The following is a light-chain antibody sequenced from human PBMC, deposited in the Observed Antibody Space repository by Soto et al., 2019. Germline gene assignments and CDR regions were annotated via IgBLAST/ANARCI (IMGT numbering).Light chain of an antibody. CDR3: SSYTSSSTWV. CDR1: SSDVGGYNC. Sequence: QSALTQPASVSGSPGQSIAISCTGTSSDVGGYNCVSWYQQHPGKTPNLMIYDVSNRPSGVSNRFSGSKSGNTASLTISGLQAEDEADYYCSSYTSSSTWVFGGGTQLTVL. V-gene: IGLV2-14*01. CDR2: DVS. J-gene: IGLJ3*02.